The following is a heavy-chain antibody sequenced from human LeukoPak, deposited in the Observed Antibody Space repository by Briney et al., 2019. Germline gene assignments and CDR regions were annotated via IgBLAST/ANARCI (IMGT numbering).Heavy chain of an antibody. CDR1: GFTFSSYS. CDR3: ARDAGYYYDSSGYSPEAFDI. V-gene: IGHV3-21*01. D-gene: IGHD3-22*01. CDR2: ISSSSSYI. J-gene: IGHJ3*02. Sequence: PGGSLRLSCAAPGFTFSSYSMNWVRQAPGKGLEWVSSISSSSSYIYYADSVKGRFTISRDNAKNSLYLQMNSLRAEDTAVYYCARDAGYYYDSSGYSPEAFDIWGQGTMVTVSS.